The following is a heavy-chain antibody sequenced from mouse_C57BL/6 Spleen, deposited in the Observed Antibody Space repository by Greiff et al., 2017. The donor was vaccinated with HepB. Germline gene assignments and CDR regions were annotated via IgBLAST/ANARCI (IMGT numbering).Heavy chain of an antibody. CDR2: INPNNGGT. Sequence: EVQLQQSGPELVKPGASVKIPCKASGYSFTDYNMDWVKQSPGKSLEWIGDINPNNGGTIYNQKFKVKATLTVDNSSSTAYMELRSLTSEDTAVYYCARWIYYYGSSYWYFDVWGTGTTVTVSS. CDR3: ARWIYYYGSSYWYFDV. V-gene: IGHV1-18*01. CDR1: GYSFTDYN. D-gene: IGHD1-1*01. J-gene: IGHJ1*03.